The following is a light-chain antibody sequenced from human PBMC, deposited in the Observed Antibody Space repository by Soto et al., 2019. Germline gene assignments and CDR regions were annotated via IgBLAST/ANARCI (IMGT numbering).Light chain of an antibody. CDR3: QQHGQWPIT. CDR1: QSVNSNY. V-gene: IGKV3-20*01. J-gene: IGKJ5*01. CDR2: GIS. Sequence: EIVLTQYPDTLALSPGERATLSCRASQSVNSNYLAWYQQKPGQAPRLLIYGISKRATDIPDRFSGSGSGTEFTLTISSLQPEDFATYYCQQHGQWPITFGQGTRLEIK.